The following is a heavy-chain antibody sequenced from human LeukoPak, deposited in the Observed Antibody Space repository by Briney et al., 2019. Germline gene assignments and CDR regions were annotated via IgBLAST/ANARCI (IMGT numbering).Heavy chain of an antibody. J-gene: IGHJ4*02. CDR3: ARDQGIAVAGQQFDY. V-gene: IGHV3-48*02. Sequence: GGSLRLSCAASGFTLNNAWMSWVRQAPGKGLEWVSYISSSSSTIYYADSVKGRFTISRDNAKNSLYLQMNSLRDEDTAVYYCARDQGIAVAGQQFDYWGQGTLVTVSS. CDR2: ISSSSSTI. D-gene: IGHD6-19*01. CDR1: GFTLNNAW.